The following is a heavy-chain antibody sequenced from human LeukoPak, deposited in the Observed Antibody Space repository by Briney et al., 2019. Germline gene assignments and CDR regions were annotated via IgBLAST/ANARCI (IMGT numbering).Heavy chain of an antibody. CDR2: ISGSGNST. D-gene: IGHD2-15*01. Sequence: GGSLRLPCAASGLTFSGSAMSWVRQAPGKGLEWFSLISGSGNSTYYADSVKGRFTISRDNSKNTLYLQMNSLRAEDTAVYYCAKVLVLVSANRYYFDYWGQGTLVTVSS. J-gene: IGHJ4*02. V-gene: IGHV3-23*01. CDR1: GLTFSGSA. CDR3: AKVLVLVSANRYYFDY.